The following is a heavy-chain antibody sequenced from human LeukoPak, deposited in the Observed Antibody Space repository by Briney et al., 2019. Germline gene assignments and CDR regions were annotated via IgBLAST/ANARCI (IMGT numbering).Heavy chain of an antibody. Sequence: ASVKVSCKASGGTFSSYAISWVRQAPGQGLEWMGIINPSGGSTSYAQKFQGRVTMTRDTSTSTVYMELSSLRSEDTAMYYCARVGQYSGYDYYYYYYMDVWGKGTTVTVSS. CDR1: GGTFSSYA. CDR2: INPSGGST. V-gene: IGHV1-46*01. D-gene: IGHD5-12*01. CDR3: ARVGQYSGYDYYYYYYMDV. J-gene: IGHJ6*03.